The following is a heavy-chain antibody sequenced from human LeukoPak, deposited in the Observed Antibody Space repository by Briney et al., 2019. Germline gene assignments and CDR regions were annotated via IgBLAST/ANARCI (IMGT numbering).Heavy chain of an antibody. CDR3: ARDASSGWYGRNNFDI. CDR1: GGSISSYY. V-gene: IGHV4-59*01. J-gene: IGHJ3*02. D-gene: IGHD6-19*01. CDR2: IYYSGST. Sequence: PSETLSLTCTVSGGSISSYYWSWIRQPPGKGLEWIGYIYYSGSTNYNPSLKSRVTISVDTSKNQFSLKLSSVTAADTAVYYCARDASSGWYGRNNFDIWGQGTMVTVSS.